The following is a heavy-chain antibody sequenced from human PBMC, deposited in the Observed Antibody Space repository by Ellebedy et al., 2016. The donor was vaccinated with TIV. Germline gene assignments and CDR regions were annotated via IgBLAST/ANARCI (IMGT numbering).Heavy chain of an antibody. CDR2: INGDGSST. CDR1: GFTVSDHY. J-gene: IGHJ4*02. CDR3: ARSGNYYDSSGYSY. Sequence: GESLKISCAVSGFTVSDHYMSWVRQAPGKGLVWVSRINGDGSSTSFADSVKGRFTISRDNAKNTLYLQMNSLRAEDTAVYYCARSGNYYDSSGYSYWGQGTLVTVSS. D-gene: IGHD3-22*01. V-gene: IGHV3-74*01.